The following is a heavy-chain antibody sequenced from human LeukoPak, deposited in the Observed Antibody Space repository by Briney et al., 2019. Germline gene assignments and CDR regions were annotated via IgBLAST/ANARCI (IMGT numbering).Heavy chain of an antibody. V-gene: IGHV4-34*01. CDR1: GGSISSYY. CDR3: ARGSTSLGSSPFDY. J-gene: IGHJ4*02. Sequence: MPSETLSLTCTVSGGSISSYYWSWIRQPPGKGLEWIGEINHSGSTNYNPSLKSRVTISVDTSKNQFSLKLSSVTAADTAVYYCARGSTSLGSSPFDYWGQGTLVTVSS. D-gene: IGHD6-6*01. CDR2: INHSGST.